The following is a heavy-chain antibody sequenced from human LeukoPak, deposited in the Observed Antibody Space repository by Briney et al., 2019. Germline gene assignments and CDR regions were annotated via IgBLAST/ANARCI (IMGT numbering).Heavy chain of an antibody. CDR2: IYTTGNT. V-gene: IGHV4-4*07. CDR3: ARDARGWSGFDY. Sequence: SETLSLTCSVSGGSISSYYWSWIRQPAGKGREWIGRIYTTGNTDYNPSLKSRVTISVDTSKNQFSLNLSSVTAADTAVYYCARDARGWSGFDYWGQGTPVTVSS. CDR1: GGSISSYY. D-gene: IGHD3-3*01. J-gene: IGHJ4*02.